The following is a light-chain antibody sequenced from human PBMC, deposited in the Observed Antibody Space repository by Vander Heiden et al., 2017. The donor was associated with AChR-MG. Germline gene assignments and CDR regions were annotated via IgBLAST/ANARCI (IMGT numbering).Light chain of an antibody. CDR1: SSNIGSHA. CDR3: AAWDDSLNGLWV. Sequence: QSVLTQPPSASGTPGQRVTISCSGSSSNIGSHAVHWYQQFPGTAPKLLIYNSNQRPSGVPDRFSGSKSGTSASLAISGLQSGDEADYYCAAWDDSLNGLWVFGGGTKLTVL. V-gene: IGLV1-44*01. CDR2: NSN. J-gene: IGLJ3*02.